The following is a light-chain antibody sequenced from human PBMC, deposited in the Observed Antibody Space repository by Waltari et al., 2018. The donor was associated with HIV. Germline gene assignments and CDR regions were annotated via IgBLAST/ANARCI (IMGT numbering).Light chain of an antibody. CDR1: QTISGN. J-gene: IGKJ1*01. V-gene: IGKV3-15*01. Sequence: EIVMTPPPVTLSASPGQRATLSCRASQTISGNIAWYQQKPGQAPRLLIFAASTRATGVPARFSGSGFGTEFTLSISDLQSEDFAIYHCQQYIEWPLTFGQGTKVEVK. CDR2: AAS. CDR3: QQYIEWPLT.